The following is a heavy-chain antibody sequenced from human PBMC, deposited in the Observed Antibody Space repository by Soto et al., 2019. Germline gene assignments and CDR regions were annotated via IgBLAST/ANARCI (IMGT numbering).Heavy chain of an antibody. V-gene: IGHV3-7*03. CDR2: IKQDGGEK. CDR1: GFTFSSYW. D-gene: IGHD6-6*01. CDR3: ARDGPPAIDSSSSTLLYYYYGMDV. J-gene: IGHJ6*02. Sequence: QAGGSLRLSCAASGFTFSSYWMSWVRQAPGKGLEWVANIKQDGGEKYYVDSVKGRFTISRDNAKNSLYLQMNSLRAEDTAVYYCARDGPPAIDSSSSTLLYYYYGMDVWGQGTTVTVSS.